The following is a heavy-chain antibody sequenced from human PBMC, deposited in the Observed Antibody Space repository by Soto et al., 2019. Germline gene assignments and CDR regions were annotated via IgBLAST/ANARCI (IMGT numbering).Heavy chain of an antibody. CDR2: INAGNGNT. V-gene: IGHV1-3*01. D-gene: IGHD6-19*01. CDR3: ARVSAVAGHPYYFDY. CDR1: GYTFTSYA. Sequence: ASVKVSCKASGYTFTSYAMHWVRQAPGQRLEWMGWINAGNGNTKYSRKFQGRVTITRDTSASTAYMELSSLRSEDTAVYYCARVSAVAGHPYYFDYWGQGTLVTVSS. J-gene: IGHJ4*02.